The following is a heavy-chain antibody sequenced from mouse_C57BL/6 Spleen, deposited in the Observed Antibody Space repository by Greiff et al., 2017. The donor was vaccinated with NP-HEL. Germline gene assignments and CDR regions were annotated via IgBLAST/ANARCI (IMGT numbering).Heavy chain of an antibody. Sequence: EVQLQQSGPELVKPGASVKISCKASGYTFTDYYMNWVKQSHGKSLEWIGDINPNNGGTSYNQKFKGKATLTVDKSSSTAYMELRSLTSEDSAVYYCARYLPREYYFDYWGQGTTLTVSS. D-gene: IGHD5-1*01. V-gene: IGHV1-26*01. J-gene: IGHJ2*01. CDR1: GYTFTDYY. CDR2: INPNNGGT. CDR3: ARYLPREYYFDY.